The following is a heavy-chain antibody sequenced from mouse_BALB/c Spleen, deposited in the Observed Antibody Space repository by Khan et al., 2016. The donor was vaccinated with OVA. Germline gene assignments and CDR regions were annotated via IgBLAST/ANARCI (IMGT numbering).Heavy chain of an antibody. J-gene: IGHJ2*01. V-gene: IGHV1S81*02. CDR3: AIIKQIVDTQIAY. CDR1: GYTFTRYW. CDR2: TNPSNGRT. D-gene: IGHD1-1*01. Sequence: VQLQQSGAELVKAGASVKMFCKASGYTFTRYWMPGVKQRRGQGLEGFAETNPSNGRTYYNEKFKSKATLTVDKSSSTAYMLLSGQTLEDSAVYYCAIIKQIVDTQIAYRGRGTTRPVA.